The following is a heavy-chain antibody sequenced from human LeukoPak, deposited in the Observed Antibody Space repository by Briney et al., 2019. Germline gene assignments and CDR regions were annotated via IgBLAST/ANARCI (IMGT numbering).Heavy chain of an antibody. CDR3: ARDVTALDS. D-gene: IGHD2-2*01. J-gene: IGHJ4*02. Sequence: GGSLRLFCAASGFTFSSYSMNWVRQAPGKGLEWVSSISSSSYIYYADSVKGRFTISRDNAKNSLYLQMNSLRADDTAVYYCARDVTALDSWGQGTLVTVSS. CDR1: GFTFSSYS. CDR2: ISSSSYI. V-gene: IGHV3-21*01.